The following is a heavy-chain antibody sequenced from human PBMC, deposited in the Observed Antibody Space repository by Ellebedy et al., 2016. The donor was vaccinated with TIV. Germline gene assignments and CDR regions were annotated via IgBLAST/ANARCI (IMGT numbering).Heavy chain of an antibody. D-gene: IGHD2-21*01. V-gene: IGHV1-69*13. CDR2: IIPVLGAG. Sequence: SVKVSXXASGGSFSSYAINWVRRAPGQGLEYMGGIIPVLGAGVYSQKFQGRVTITADESTSTVHMELNSLRSEDTATYYCARSGDGSYTYWVYFDYWGQGTLVTVSS. CDR3: ARSGDGSYTYWVYFDY. J-gene: IGHJ4*02. CDR1: GGSFSSYA.